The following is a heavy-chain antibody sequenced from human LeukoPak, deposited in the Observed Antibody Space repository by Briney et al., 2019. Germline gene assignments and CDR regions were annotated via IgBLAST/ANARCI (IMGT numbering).Heavy chain of an antibody. CDR1: GFTFSIYA. Sequence: GGSLRLSCAASGFTFSIYAMNWVRQAPGNGLEWVSGISGSGGSTYYADSVKGRFTISRDNSKNTLYLQMNSVRAEDTAVYHCAKGRKSYYYGMDVWGQGTTVTVSS. V-gene: IGHV3-23*01. CDR3: AKGRKSYYYGMDV. J-gene: IGHJ6*02. CDR2: ISGSGGST.